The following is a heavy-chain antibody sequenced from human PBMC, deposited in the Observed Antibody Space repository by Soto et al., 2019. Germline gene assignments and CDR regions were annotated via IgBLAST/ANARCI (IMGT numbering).Heavy chain of an antibody. Sequence: PSETLSLTCSVSGTSIGSYYLTWLRQAPGKGPEWVGYMTYSGTGDFNPSLKSRVSIIVDTSKSQFCLKLNFVTAEDTAIYYCARATYGGLTTGWGPGIPVTVSS. CDR2: MTYSGTG. J-gene: IGHJ4*02. V-gene: IGHV4-59*01. CDR3: ARATYGGLTTG. D-gene: IGHD2-8*02. CDR1: GTSIGSYY.